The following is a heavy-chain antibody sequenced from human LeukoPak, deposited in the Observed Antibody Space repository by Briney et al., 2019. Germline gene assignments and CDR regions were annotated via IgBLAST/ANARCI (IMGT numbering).Heavy chain of an antibody. Sequence: PSETLSLTCAVYGGSFSGYYWSWIRQPPGKGLEWIGEINHSGSTNYNPSLKSRVTISVDTSKNQFSLKLSSVTVADTAVYYCARGTQKTIFGVVITHAFDIWGQGTMVTVSS. D-gene: IGHD3-3*01. CDR3: ARGTQKTIFGVVITHAFDI. J-gene: IGHJ3*02. V-gene: IGHV4-34*01. CDR2: INHSGST. CDR1: GGSFSGYY.